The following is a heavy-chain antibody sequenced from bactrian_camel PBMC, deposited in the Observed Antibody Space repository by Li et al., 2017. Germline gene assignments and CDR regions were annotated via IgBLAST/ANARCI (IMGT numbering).Heavy chain of an antibody. CDR1: RFTYSTST. Sequence: VQLVESGGGSVQAGGSLRLSYVASRFTYSTSTVGWFRQAPGKGLEWVSTINKEGGTYYYMDSVKGRFFISRDNAKNTLYLQMNSLKPEDTAMYYCVADNVIGAVATLWGQGTQVTVS. CDR3: VADNVIGAVATL. D-gene: IGHD7*01. J-gene: IGHJ4*01. V-gene: IGHV3S31*01. CDR2: INKEGGTY.